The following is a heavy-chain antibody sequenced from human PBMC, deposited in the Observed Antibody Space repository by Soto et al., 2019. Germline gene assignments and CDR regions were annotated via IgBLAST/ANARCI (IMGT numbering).Heavy chain of an antibody. D-gene: IGHD1-26*01. CDR3: ARIKWGLDYYNGMDV. V-gene: IGHV1-2*02. J-gene: IGHJ6*02. Sequence: QVQLVQSGAEVKKSGASVKVSCKASGYSVSDYFFQWVRQAPGQGLEWVAWINPKTAATNYAKKFQGRVSLTWDTSFSTAYMEVTRLRPDDTAVYYCARIKWGLDYYNGMDVWGQGTTVIVSS. CDR2: INPKTAAT. CDR1: GYSVSDYF.